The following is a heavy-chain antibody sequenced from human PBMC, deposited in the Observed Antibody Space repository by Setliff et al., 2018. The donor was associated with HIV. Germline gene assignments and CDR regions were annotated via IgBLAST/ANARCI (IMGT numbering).Heavy chain of an antibody. J-gene: IGHJ2*01. CDR3: ARHPDSGFYYSPLLNNWYFDL. D-gene: IGHD3-22*01. CDR2: ISTSGST. Sequence: SSETLSLTCIVSGASISTYSWSWIRQSPGKGLECIGYISTSGSTNYNPSLKSRVTISLGTSKNQFSLKLTSVTAADTAVYYCARHPDSGFYYSPLLNNWYFDLWGPGTLVTVSS. CDR1: GASISTYS. V-gene: IGHV4-4*09.